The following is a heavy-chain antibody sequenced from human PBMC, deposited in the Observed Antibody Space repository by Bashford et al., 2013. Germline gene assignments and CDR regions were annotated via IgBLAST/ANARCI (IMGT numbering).Heavy chain of an antibody. CDR3: ARTATLSSDYYYYYGMDV. CDR2: INPNSGGT. Sequence: VASVKVSCKASGYTFTGYYMHWVRQAPGQGLEWMGWINPNSGGTNYAQKFQGRVTMTRDTSISTAYMELSRLISDDAAVYYCARTATLSSDYYYYYGMDVWGQGTTVTVSS. D-gene: IGHD3-16*02. J-gene: IGHJ6*02. CDR1: GYTFTGYY. V-gene: IGHV1-2*02.